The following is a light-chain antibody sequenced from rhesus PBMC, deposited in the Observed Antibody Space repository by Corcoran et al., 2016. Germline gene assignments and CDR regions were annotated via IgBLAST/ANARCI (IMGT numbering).Light chain of an antibody. CDR2: KAS. CDR1: QSISSW. V-gene: IGKV1-22*01. CDR3: LQYITSPFT. J-gene: IGKJ3*01. Sequence: DIQMTQSPSSLSASVGDTVTITCRASQSISSWLDWYQQKPGKAPKLLVYKASSLQSGVPSRFSGCGSGTDFTLTISSLPPEDFATYYCLQYITSPFTFGPGTKLDIQ.